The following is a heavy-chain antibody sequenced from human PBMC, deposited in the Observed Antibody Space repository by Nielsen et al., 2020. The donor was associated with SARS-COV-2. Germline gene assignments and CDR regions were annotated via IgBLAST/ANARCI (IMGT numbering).Heavy chain of an antibody. Sequence: GSLRLSCAASGFMFSDSYMSWIRQTPGKGLEWISYISSSGSYTNYADSVKGRFTISRDNGKNSLYLQMNSLRAEDTAVYYCAREGRKLPLDYWGQGTLVTVSS. V-gene: IGHV3-11*05. CDR3: AREGRKLPLDY. J-gene: IGHJ4*02. CDR1: GFMFSDSY. CDR2: ISSSGSYT. D-gene: IGHD5-24*01.